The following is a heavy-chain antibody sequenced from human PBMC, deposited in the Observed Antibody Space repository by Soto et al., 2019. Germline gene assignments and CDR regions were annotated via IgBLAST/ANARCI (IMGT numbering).Heavy chain of an antibody. J-gene: IGHJ2*01. CDR2: IIPILGIA. V-gene: IGHV1-69*02. Sequence: QVQLVQSGAEVKKPGSSVKVSCKASGGTFSSYTISWVRQAPGQGLEWMGRIIPILGIANYAQKFQGRVPITADKSTSTAYMELSSLRSEDTAVYYCARSGPGGYYDSSGYPNWYFDLWGRGTLVTVSS. D-gene: IGHD3-22*01. CDR1: GGTFSSYT. CDR3: ARSGPGGYYDSSGYPNWYFDL.